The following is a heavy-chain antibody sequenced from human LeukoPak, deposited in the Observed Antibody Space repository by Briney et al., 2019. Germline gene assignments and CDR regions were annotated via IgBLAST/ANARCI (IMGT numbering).Heavy chain of an antibody. V-gene: IGHV4-34*01. D-gene: IGHD6-13*01. CDR2: INHSGST. Sequence: SETLSLTCTVSGGSISSYYWTWIRQPPGKGLEWIGEINHSGSTNYNPSLKSRVTISVDTSKNQFSLKLSSVTAADTAVYYCARGGGSSWYDDVYFQHWGQGTLVTVSS. CDR1: GGSISSYY. J-gene: IGHJ1*01. CDR3: ARGGGSSWYDDVYFQH.